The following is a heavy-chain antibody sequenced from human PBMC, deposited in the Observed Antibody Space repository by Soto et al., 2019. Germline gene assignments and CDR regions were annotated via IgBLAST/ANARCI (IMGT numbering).Heavy chain of an antibody. CDR2: IYYSGST. Sequence: PSETLSLTCTFSGGPISSYYWSWIRQPPGKGLEWIGYIYYSGSTNYNPSLKSRVTISVDTSKNQFSLKLSSVTAADTAVYYCASRSYYDSSGYYYDAFDIWGQGPMVTVS. V-gene: IGHV4-59*08. CDR3: ASRSYYDSSGYYYDAFDI. J-gene: IGHJ3*02. D-gene: IGHD3-22*01. CDR1: GGPISSYY.